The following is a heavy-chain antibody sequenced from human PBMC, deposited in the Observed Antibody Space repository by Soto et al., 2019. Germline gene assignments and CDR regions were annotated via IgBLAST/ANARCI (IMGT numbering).Heavy chain of an antibody. V-gene: IGHV4-31*03. CDR3: ARDRSGSSLNPFLVYMDV. J-gene: IGHJ6*03. D-gene: IGHD6-6*01. CDR2: IYYSGST. Sequence: NPSETLSLTCTVSGGSISSGGYYWSWIRQHPGKGLEWIGYIYYSGSTYYNPSLKSRVTISVDTSKNQFSLKLSSVTAADTAVYYCARDRSGSSLNPFLVYMDVWGKGTTVTVSS. CDR1: GGSISSGGYY.